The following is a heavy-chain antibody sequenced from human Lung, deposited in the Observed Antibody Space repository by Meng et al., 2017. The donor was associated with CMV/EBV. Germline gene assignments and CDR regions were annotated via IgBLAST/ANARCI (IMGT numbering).Heavy chain of an antibody. Sequence: AXVXVSXXASGYTFTSYYMHWVRQAPGQGLEWMGRINPGGGSTSYAQKFQGRVTMTRDTSTSTVYMELSSLRSEDTAVYYCARARRYCRSTSCHNDDYYYYDGMDVWGKGTTVXVSS. CDR1: GYTFTSYY. D-gene: IGHD2-2*02. CDR3: ARARRYCRSTSCHNDDYYYYDGMDV. CDR2: INPGGGST. J-gene: IGHJ6*04. V-gene: IGHV1-46*01.